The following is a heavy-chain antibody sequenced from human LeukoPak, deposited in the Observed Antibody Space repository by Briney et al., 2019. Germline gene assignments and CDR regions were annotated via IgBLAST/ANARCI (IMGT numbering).Heavy chain of an antibody. CDR3: ARVMYYDILTGYDLNWFDP. CDR1: GYTFTGYY. Sequence: GASVKVSCKASGYTFTGYYMHWVRQAPGQGLEWMGWINPNSGGTNYAQKLQGRVTMTTDTSTSTAYMELRSLRSDDTAVYYCARVMYYDILTGYDLNWFDPWGQGTLVTVSS. CDR2: INPNSGGT. V-gene: IGHV1-2*02. D-gene: IGHD3-9*01. J-gene: IGHJ5*02.